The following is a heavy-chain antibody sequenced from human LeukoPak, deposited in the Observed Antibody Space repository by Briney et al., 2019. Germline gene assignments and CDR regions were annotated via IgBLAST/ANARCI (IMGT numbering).Heavy chain of an antibody. V-gene: IGHV3-30*04. CDR3: ARSPGIAAAGTRSGDY. CDR2: ISYDGSNK. J-gene: IGHJ4*02. D-gene: IGHD6-13*01. CDR1: GFTFSSYA. Sequence: GGSLRLSCAVPGFTFSSYAMDWVRQAPGKGLEWVAVISYDGSNKYYADSVKGRSTISRDNSKNTLYLQMNSLRAEDTAVYYCARSPGIAAAGTRSGDYWGQGTLVTVSS.